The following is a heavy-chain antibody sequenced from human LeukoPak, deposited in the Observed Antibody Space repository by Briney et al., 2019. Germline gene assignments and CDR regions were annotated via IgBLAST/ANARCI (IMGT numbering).Heavy chain of an antibody. CDR1: GESFSGYY. J-gene: IGHJ4*02. CDR2: INHSGST. Sequence: KPSETLSLTCAVYGESFSGYYWSWLRQPPGKGLEWIGEINHSGSTNYNPSLKSRVTISVDTSKNQFSLKLSSVTAADTAVYYCARVRYSGSYYFVYYFDYWGQGTLVTVSS. V-gene: IGHV4-34*01. D-gene: IGHD1-26*01. CDR3: ARVRYSGSYYFVYYFDY.